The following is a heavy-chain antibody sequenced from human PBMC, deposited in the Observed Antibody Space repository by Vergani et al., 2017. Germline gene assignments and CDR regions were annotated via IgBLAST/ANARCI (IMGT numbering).Heavy chain of an antibody. CDR3: ARDRRLGYFDL. J-gene: IGHJ2*01. Sequence: EVQLVESGGGLVQPGGSLRLSCAASGFTFSSYDMHWVRQATGKGLEWVSAIGTAGDTYYPGSVKGRFTISRENAKNSLSLQMNSLRAGDTAVYYCARDRRLGYFDLWGRGTLVTVSS. CDR1: GFTFSSYD. CDR2: IGTAGDT. D-gene: IGHD4-11*01. V-gene: IGHV3-13*01.